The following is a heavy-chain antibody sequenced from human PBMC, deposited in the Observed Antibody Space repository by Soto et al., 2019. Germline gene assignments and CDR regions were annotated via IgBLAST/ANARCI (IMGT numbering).Heavy chain of an antibody. Sequence: GGSLRLSCAASGFTFSSYAMHWVRQAPGKGLEWVAVISYDGSNKYYADSVKGRFTISRDNSKNTLYLQMNSLRAEDTAVYYCARDRYGMDVWGQGTTVTVSS. CDR1: GFTFSSYA. J-gene: IGHJ6*02. CDR2: ISYDGSNK. V-gene: IGHV3-30-3*01. CDR3: ARDRYGMDV.